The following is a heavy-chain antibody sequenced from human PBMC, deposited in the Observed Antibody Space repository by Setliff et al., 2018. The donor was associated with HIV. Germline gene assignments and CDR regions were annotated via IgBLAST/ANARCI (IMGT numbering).Heavy chain of an antibody. V-gene: IGHV4-38-2*01. CDR2: FYHSTT. CDR3: ARGVARQVVIDRWFDP. CDR1: GYSISSGYY. J-gene: IGHJ5*02. Sequence: SETLSLTCVVSGYSISSGYYGGWIRQPPGTGLEWIGSFYHSTTYYNPSLKSRVTISVDTSKNLVSLNLNSVTAADTAIYYCARGVARQVVIDRWFDPWGQGTPVTVSS. D-gene: IGHD2-21*01.